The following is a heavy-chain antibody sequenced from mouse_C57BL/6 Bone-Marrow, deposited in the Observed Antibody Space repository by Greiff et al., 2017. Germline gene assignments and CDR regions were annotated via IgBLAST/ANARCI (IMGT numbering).Heavy chain of an antibody. CDR1: GYTFTSYT. CDR3: ARSGSRPFAY. D-gene: IGHD1-1*01. CDR2: ITPSSGYT. Sequence: VLLQQSGAELARPGASVKMSCKASGYTFTSYTMHWVKQRPGQGLEWIGYITPSSGYTKSNQKFKDKATLTSDKSSSTAYMQLRSLTSEDSAVYYGARSGSRPFAYWGQGTLVTVSA. V-gene: IGHV1-4*01. J-gene: IGHJ3*01.